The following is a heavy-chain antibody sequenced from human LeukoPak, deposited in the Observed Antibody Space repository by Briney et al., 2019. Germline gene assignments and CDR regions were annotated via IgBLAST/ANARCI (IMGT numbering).Heavy chain of an antibody. D-gene: IGHD1-26*01. CDR1: GFTFSSYG. J-gene: IGHJ3*02. CDR2: ISHDGSNK. Sequence: GGSLRLSCAASGFTFSSYGMHWVRQAPGKGLEWVAVISHDGSNKYYADSVKGRFTISRDNSKNTLYLQMNSLRAEDTAVYYCAKAPGGSYYGGAFDIWGQGTMVTVSS. CDR3: AKAPGGSYYGGAFDI. V-gene: IGHV3-30*18.